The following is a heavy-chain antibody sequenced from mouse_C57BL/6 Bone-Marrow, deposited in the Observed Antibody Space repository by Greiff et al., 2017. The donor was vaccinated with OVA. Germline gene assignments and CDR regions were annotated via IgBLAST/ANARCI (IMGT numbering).Heavy chain of an antibody. J-gene: IGHJ3*01. CDR2: INPYNGGT. D-gene: IGHD2-1*01. V-gene: IGHV1-19*01. Sequence: VQLQQSGPVLVKPGASVKMSCKASGYTFTDYYMNWVKQSHGKSLEWIGVINPYNGGTSYNQKFKGKATLTVDKSSSTAYMELNSLTSEDSAVYYCARLYYGNFAWFAYWGQGTLVTVSA. CDR3: ARLYYGNFAWFAY. CDR1: GYTFTDYY.